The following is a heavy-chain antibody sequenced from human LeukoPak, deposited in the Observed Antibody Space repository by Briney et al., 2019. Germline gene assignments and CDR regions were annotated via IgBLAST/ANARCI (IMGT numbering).Heavy chain of an antibody. CDR1: GLSFSSYD. CDR2: IGTKGDT. D-gene: IGHD4-17*01. Sequence: GGSLRLSCAASGLSFSSYDMHWVRQATGKGLEWVSAIGTKGDTYYSDSVRGRFTISRENGKNSLYLQMNSLRAGDTAVYYCAREMSDTVTWGWYFDLWGRGTLITVSS. CDR3: AREMSDTVTWGWYFDL. V-gene: IGHV3-13*01. J-gene: IGHJ2*01.